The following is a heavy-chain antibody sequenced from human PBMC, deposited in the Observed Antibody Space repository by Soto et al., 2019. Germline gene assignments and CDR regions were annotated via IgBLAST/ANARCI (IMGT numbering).Heavy chain of an antibody. CDR3: AISQDRGGRTTFIY. CDR1: GFTFDDNA. J-gene: IGHJ4*02. CDR2: MNWKSDI. V-gene: IGHV3-9*01. D-gene: IGHD3-16*01. Sequence: GGSLRLSCAVSGFTFDDNAMHWVRQAPEKGLEWVSGMNWKSDIGYADAVKGRFTISRDNAENSLYPQMNSLRAEDTALYYCAISQDRGGRTTFIYWGRGTQVTVSS.